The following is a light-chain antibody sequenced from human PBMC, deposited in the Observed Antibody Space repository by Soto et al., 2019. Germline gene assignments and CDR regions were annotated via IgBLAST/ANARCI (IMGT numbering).Light chain of an antibody. CDR3: QQYHSDPIT. V-gene: IGKV4-1*01. CDR1: QSVLSSSNNKNY. J-gene: IGKJ5*01. Sequence: DIVMTQSPDSLVVSLGERATINCKSSQSVLSSSNNKNYLAWFQQKPGQPPKLLIYWASTRKSGVPDRFIGSGSGTDFTLTITSLQAEDVAVYYCQQYHSDPITFGQGTRLEIK. CDR2: WAS.